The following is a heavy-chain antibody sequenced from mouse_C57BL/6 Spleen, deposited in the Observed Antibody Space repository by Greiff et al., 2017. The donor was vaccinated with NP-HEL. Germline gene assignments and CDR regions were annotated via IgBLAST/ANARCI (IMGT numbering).Heavy chain of an antibody. CDR1: GFTFSSYA. CDR3: ARGAGTGYFDY. D-gene: IGHD4-1*01. V-gene: IGHV5-4*03. CDR2: ISDGGSYT. J-gene: IGHJ2*01. Sequence: EVKVEESGGGLVKPGGSLKLSCAASGFTFSSYAMSWVRQTPEKRLEWVATISDGGSYTYYPDNVKGRFTISRDNAKNNLYLQMSHLKSEDTAMYYCARGAGTGYFDYWGQGTTLTVSS.